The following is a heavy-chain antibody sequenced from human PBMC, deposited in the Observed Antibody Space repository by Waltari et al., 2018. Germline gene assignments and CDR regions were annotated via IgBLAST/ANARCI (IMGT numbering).Heavy chain of an antibody. J-gene: IGHJ5*02. CDR3: ARGPHISAEIYFDP. CDR1: GDSISSSY. V-gene: IGHV4-4*07. Sequence: QVQLQESGPGLVRPSETLSLTCTVSGDSISSSYWSWIRQPAGKGLEWIGRIHLNGGTDYNPSLKSRVALSLDTSKNQFSLKLSSVTPADTAVYYCARGPHISAEIYFDPWGQGTLVTVSS. D-gene: IGHD6-13*01. CDR2: IHLNGGT.